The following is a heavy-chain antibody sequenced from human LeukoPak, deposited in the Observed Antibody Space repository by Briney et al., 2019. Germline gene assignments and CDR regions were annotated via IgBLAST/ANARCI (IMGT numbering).Heavy chain of an antibody. CDR2: INHSGST. V-gene: IGHV4-34*01. CDR3: ARVSSSSSEFNY. Sequence: PSETLSLTCAVYGGSFSGYYWSWIRQPPGKGLEWIGEINHSGSTNYNPSLKSRVTISVDTSKNQFSLKLSSVTAADTAVYYCARVSSSSSEFNYWGQGTLVTVSS. D-gene: IGHD6-6*01. J-gene: IGHJ4*02. CDR1: GGSFSGYY.